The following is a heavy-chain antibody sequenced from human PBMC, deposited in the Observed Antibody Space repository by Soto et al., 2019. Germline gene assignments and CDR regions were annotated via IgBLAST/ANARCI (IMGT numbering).Heavy chain of an antibody. Sequence: GGSLRLSCAASGFTFSNYWMSWVRQAPGKGLEWVAYIKQDGSDTKYVDAVKGRFTISRDNAKNSLYLQMNSLRAEDTAVYYCARDGYDFWSGSPDYYYYYGMDVWGQGTTVTVSS. D-gene: IGHD3-3*01. J-gene: IGHJ6*02. CDR2: IKQDGSDT. CDR1: GFTFSNYW. CDR3: ARDGYDFWSGSPDYYYYYGMDV. V-gene: IGHV3-7*01.